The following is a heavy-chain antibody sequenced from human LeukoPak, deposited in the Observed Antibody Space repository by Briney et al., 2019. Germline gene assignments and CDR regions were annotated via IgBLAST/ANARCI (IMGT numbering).Heavy chain of an antibody. CDR3: ARARGHCSSTSCYYYYGMDV. J-gene: IGHJ6*04. D-gene: IGHD2-2*01. CDR1: GFTFSSYA. CDR2: ISYDGSNK. Sequence: GRSLRLSCAASGFTFSSYAMHWVRQAPGKGLEWVAVISYDGSNKYHADSVKGRFTISRDNSKNTLYLQMSSLRAEDTAVYYCARARGHCSSTSCYYYYGMDVWGKGTTVTVSS. V-gene: IGHV3-30*04.